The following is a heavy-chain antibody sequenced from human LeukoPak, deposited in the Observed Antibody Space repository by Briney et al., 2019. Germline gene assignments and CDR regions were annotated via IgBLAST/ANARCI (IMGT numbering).Heavy chain of an antibody. D-gene: IGHD6-19*01. V-gene: IGHV3-11*05. Sequence: PGGSLRLSCAASGFTFSDYYMSWILQAPGKGLKWLSYISGSSSYIKYADSVKGRFTISRDNAKNSLYLQMNSLRAEDTAVYFCARVLERSGWLDYWGQGTLVTVSS. CDR2: ISGSSSYI. CDR1: GFTFSDYY. J-gene: IGHJ4*02. CDR3: ARVLERSGWLDY.